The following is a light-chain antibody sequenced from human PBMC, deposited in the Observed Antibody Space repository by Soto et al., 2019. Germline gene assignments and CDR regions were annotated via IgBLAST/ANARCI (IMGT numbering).Light chain of an antibody. CDR3: HQTYTTPLYT. V-gene: IGKV1-39*01. CDR2: AAS. CDR1: QPISTY. J-gene: IGKJ2*01. Sequence: DVQMTQSPFFLSTSVGDTIAITCRASQPISTYLNWYQHKPGKAPKLLIRAASILHPGVPSRLSGSGSGTHFTLTISNLLPDDCATYFCHQTYTTPLYTFVQGTHLDI.